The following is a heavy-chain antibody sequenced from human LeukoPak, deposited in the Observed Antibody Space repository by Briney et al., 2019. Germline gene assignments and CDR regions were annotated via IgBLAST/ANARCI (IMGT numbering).Heavy chain of an antibody. CDR1: GGTFSSYA. CDR3: ASGYYDYVWGSYPLDY. CDR2: IIPIFGTA. V-gene: IGHV1-69*06. Sequence: ASVNVSCKASGGTFSSYAISWVRQAPGQGLEWMGGIIPIFGTANYAQKFQGRVTITADKSTSTAYMELSSLRSEDTAVYYCASGYYDYVWGSYPLDYWGQGTLVTVSS. J-gene: IGHJ4*02. D-gene: IGHD3-16*02.